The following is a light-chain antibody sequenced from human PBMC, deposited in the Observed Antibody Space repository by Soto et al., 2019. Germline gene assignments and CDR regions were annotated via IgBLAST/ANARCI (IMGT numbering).Light chain of an antibody. CDR2: AAS. CDR3: QQSYNNPRT. V-gene: IGKV1-39*01. Sequence: DIQMTQSPSSLSAYVGDRVTITCRASQNLINYLNWYQQIPGKAPKILIYAASSLVSGVPSRFRGSGSGTEFTLTITSLQREDFAVYYCQQSYNNPRTFGQGTKVEMK. J-gene: IGKJ1*01. CDR1: QNLINY.